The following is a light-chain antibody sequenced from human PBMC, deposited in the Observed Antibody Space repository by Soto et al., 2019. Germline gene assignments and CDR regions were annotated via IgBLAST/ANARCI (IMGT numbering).Light chain of an antibody. J-gene: IGLJ3*02. CDR3: AAWDGSLNGWV. Sequence: QSVLTQAPSASGTPGQRVTISCSGSSSNIGSNTVSWYQQVPGTAPKLLIYSNVQRPSGVPDRFSGSKSGTSASLAIVGLQSEDEADYYCAAWDGSLNGWVFGGGTKLTVL. CDR1: SSNIGSNT. V-gene: IGLV1-44*01. CDR2: SNV.